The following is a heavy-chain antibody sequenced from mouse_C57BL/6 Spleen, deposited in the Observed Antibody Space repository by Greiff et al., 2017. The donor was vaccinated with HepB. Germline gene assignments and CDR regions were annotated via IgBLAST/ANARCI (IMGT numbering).Heavy chain of an antibody. J-gene: IGHJ4*01. V-gene: IGHV2-9-1*01. CDR2: IWTGGGT. D-gene: IGHD2-1*01. CDR1: GFSFTSYA. Sequence: QVQLQQSGPGLVAPSQRLSITCTVSGFSFTSYAISWVRQPPGKGLEWLGVIWTGGGTNYNSALKSRLSISKDNSKSQVFLKMNSLQTDDTARYYCARKEIYYGNYDYAMDYWGQGTSVTVSS. CDR3: ARKEIYYGNYDYAMDY.